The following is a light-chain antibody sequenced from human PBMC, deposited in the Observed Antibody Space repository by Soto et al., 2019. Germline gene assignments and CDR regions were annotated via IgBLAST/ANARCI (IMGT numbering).Light chain of an antibody. CDR2: EVT. V-gene: IGLV2-18*02. J-gene: IGLJ3*02. CDR3: TSYTNNRTWV. CDR1: SSDVGNYNR. Sequence: QSVLTQPPSVSGSPGQSVTISCTGTSSDVGNYNRVSWYQQPPGTAPKLMIYEVTNRPSGVPNRFSASKSGNTASLTISGLQADDEADYYCTSYTNNRTWVFGGGTKLTVL.